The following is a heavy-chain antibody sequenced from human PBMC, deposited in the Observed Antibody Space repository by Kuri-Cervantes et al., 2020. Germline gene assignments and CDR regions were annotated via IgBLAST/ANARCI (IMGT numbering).Heavy chain of an antibody. V-gene: IGHV4-34*01. J-gene: IGHJ6*03. D-gene: IGHD5-18*01. CDR2: INHSGST. Sequence: SETLSLTCAVSGYSISSGYYWSWIRQPPGKGLEWIGEINHSGSTNYNPSLKSRVTISVDTSKNQFSLKLSSVTAADTAVYYCARGYSYGHGGFYYYYYYMDVWGKGTTVTVSS. CDR3: ARGYSYGHGGFYYYYYYMDV. CDR1: GYSISSGYY.